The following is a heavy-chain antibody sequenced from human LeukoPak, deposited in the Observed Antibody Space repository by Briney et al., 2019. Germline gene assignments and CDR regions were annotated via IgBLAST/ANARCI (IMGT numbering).Heavy chain of an antibody. CDR2: ISGDGGKT. J-gene: IGHJ4*02. CDR3: ARDRY. V-gene: IGHV3-23*01. Sequence: GGSLRLSCAASGFTFSRSAMSWVRQAPGKALEWVSAISGDGGKTYYADSVKARFTISRDNSKNTLYLQMNSLRAEDTAVYYCARDRYWGQGTLVTVSS. CDR1: GFTFSRSA.